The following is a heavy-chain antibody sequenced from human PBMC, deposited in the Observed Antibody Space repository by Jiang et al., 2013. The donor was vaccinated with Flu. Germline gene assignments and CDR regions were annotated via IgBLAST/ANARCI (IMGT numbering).Heavy chain of an antibody. V-gene: IGHV4-38-2*01. CDR1: GYSISSGFY. Sequence: GPGLVKPSETLSLTCAVSGYSISSGFYWGWIRQPPGKGLEWIGNIYHGGSTYYNPSLKSRVTISEDTSKNLFSLKVRSVTAADTAVYYCAISVDLYDDEILTGYNFWGQGTLVTVSP. CDR2: IYHGGST. J-gene: IGHJ4*02. D-gene: IGHD3-9*01. CDR3: AISVDLYDDEILTGYNF.